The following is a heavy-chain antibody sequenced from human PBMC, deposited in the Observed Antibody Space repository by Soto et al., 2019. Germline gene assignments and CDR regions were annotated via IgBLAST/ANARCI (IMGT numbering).Heavy chain of an antibody. D-gene: IGHD2-21*02. CDR3: TRDGRGLGRLSLFEY. J-gene: IGHJ4*02. V-gene: IGHV3-53*01. CDR2: IYSGETT. Sequence: GASLRLSFASTGFYVSSDYMNWFRQTPGKGLEWAASIYSGETTYYADSVRGRFTISSDKSKNTLYFQLSSLRIEDTAVYYCTRDGRGLGRLSLFEYWGQGVLVTVSA. CDR1: GFYVSSDY.